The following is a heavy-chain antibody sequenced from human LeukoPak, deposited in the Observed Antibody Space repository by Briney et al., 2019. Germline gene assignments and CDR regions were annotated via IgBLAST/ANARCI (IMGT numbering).Heavy chain of an antibody. Sequence: PGGSLRLSCAASGFDFSGYSMTWVRQGPGKGLEWVSSITSASTSMYYADSVRGRFIISRDNAKNSLYLQMNSLRAEDTGVYYCAPAGGISTLYLDYWGQGTLVAASS. J-gene: IGHJ4*02. D-gene: IGHD1-26*01. CDR3: APAGGISTLYLDY. V-gene: IGHV3-21*03. CDR2: ITSASTSM. CDR1: GFDFSGYS.